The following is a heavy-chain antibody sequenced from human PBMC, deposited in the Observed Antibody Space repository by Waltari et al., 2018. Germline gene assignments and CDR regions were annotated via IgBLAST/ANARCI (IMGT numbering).Heavy chain of an antibody. CDR2: VQRSGRT. CDR3: ARDRGRGIYLDS. J-gene: IGHJ4*02. V-gene: IGHV4-4*02. CDR1: GDSMSSTDW. D-gene: IGHD2-15*01. Sequence: QLQLQESGPGLVKPSGTLSLTCAVSGDSMSSTDWWSWVRQSPGKGLEWNGQVQRSGRTNYNPSFASRVTVSIDTSTNQFSLKVTSATAADTAVYFCARDRGRGIYLDSWGQGTLVTVSP.